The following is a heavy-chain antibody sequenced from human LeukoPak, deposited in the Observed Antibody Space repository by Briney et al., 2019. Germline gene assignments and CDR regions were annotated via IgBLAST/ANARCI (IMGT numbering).Heavy chain of an antibody. J-gene: IGHJ4*02. CDR1: GFTFSSYG. V-gene: IGHV3-33*01. Sequence: GGSLRLSCGASGFTFSSYGMHWVRQAPGKGLEWVAVIWYDGSNKYYADSVKGRFTISRDNSKNTLYLQMNSLRAEDTAVYYCAGYYDFWSGYYRTDYWGQGTLVTVSS. D-gene: IGHD3-3*01. CDR3: AGYYDFWSGYYRTDY. CDR2: IWYDGSNK.